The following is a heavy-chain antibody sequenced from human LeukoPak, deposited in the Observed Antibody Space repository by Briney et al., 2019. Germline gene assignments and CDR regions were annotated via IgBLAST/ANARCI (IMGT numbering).Heavy chain of an antibody. J-gene: IGHJ3*02. D-gene: IGHD5-24*01. CDR2: IYYSGNT. CDR3: ARHVRDGYHDLDAFDI. Sequence: SETLSLTCTVSGGSISSSSYYWGWIRQPPGKGLEWIGSIYYSGNTYYNPSLKSRVTISVDTSKNQFSLKLSSVTAADTAVYYCARHVRDGYHDLDAFDIWGQGTTVTVSS. V-gene: IGHV4-39*01. CDR1: GGSISSSSYY.